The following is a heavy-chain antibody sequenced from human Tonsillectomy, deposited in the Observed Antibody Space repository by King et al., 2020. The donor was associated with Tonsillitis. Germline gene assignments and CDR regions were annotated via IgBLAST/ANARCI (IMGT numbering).Heavy chain of an antibody. V-gene: IGHV3-30*18. J-gene: IGHJ4*02. D-gene: IGHD5-18*01. CDR1: GFTFSSYG. Sequence: VQLVESGGGVVQPGRSLRLSCAASGFTFSSYGMHWVRQAPGKGLEWVAVISYDGSNKYYADSVKGRFTISRDNSKNTLYLQMNSLRAEDTAVYYCAKDATECDTAMVIDYWGQGTLVTVSS. CDR3: AKDATECDTAMVIDY. CDR2: ISYDGSNK.